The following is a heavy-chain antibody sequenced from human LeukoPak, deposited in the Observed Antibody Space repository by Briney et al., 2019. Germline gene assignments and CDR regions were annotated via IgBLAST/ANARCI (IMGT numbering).Heavy chain of an antibody. CDR3: ARPTRRRSYPLNWFDP. J-gene: IGHJ5*02. CDR2: INHSGST. D-gene: IGHD1-26*01. Sequence: SGTLSLTCAVYGGSFSGYYWSWIRQPPGKGLEWIGEINHSGSTNYNPSLKSRVTISVDTSKNQFSLKLSSVTAADTAVYYCARPTRRRSYPLNWFDPWGQGTLVTVSS. CDR1: GGSFSGYY. V-gene: IGHV4-34*01.